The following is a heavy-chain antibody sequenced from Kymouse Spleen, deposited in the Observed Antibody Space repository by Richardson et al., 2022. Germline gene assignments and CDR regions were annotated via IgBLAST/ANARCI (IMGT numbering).Heavy chain of an antibody. CDR3: AKDRQQLSLFDY. CDR1: GFTFSSYG. D-gene: IGHD6-13*01. CDR2: ISYDGSNK. J-gene: IGHJ4*02. Sequence: QVQLVESGGGVVQPGRSLRLSCAASGFTFSSYGMHWVRQAPGKGLEWVAVISYDGSNKYYADSVKGRFTISRDNSKNTLYLQMNSLRAEDTAVYYCAKDRQQLSLFDYWGQGTLVTVSS. V-gene: IGHV3-30*18.